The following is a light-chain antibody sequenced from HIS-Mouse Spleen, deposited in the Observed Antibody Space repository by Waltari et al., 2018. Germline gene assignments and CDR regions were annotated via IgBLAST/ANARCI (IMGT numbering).Light chain of an antibody. CDR1: QGISSY. Sequence: DIQFTQSPSFLSASVGDRVTITCRASQGISSYLAWYQQNPGQAPKLLIYAASTLQSGVPSRFSGSGSGTEFTLTISSLQPEDFATYYCQQLNSYPPTFGQGTKVEIK. V-gene: IGKV1-9*01. CDR2: AAS. CDR3: QQLNSYPPT. J-gene: IGKJ1*01.